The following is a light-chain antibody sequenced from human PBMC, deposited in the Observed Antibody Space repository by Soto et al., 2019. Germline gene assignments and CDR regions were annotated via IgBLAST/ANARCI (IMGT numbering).Light chain of an antibody. CDR3: QHYYSCPLT. J-gene: IGKJ4*02. CDR2: GAS. Sequence: IVVTQSQANLSVSPGERVTPSCRASQSVRSNLDWYQQKPGQAPKLLIYGASTMATGIPDRFSGSGSGTDFTLTISSLEPEDFAVYYCQHYYSCPLTFGRGTKVDIK. CDR1: QSVRSN. V-gene: IGKV3D-15*01.